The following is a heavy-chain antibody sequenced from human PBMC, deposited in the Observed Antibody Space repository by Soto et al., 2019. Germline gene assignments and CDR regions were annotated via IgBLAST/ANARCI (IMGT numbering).Heavy chain of an antibody. Sequence: EGKLVESGGGLVKPGGSLRLSCAASGYTFSKAWMNWVRQAPGKGLEGVGRIKSKTDGGTTDNAAPVKGRFTISRDDSKKTLYLQMNSQKTEDTAVYYCTTDRSYSYDSSGYCYYFDYWGQGTLVTVSS. D-gene: IGHD3-22*01. J-gene: IGHJ4*02. CDR3: TTDRSYSYDSSGYCYYFDY. V-gene: IGHV3-15*07. CDR1: GYTFSKAW. CDR2: IKSKTDGGTT.